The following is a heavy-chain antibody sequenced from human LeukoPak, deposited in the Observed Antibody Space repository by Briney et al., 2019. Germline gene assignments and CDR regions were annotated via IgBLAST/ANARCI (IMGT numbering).Heavy chain of an antibody. Sequence: GGSLRLSCAASGFTFSSYGVHWVRQAPGKGLEWVAFIRYDGSNKYYADSVKGRFTISRDNSKNTLYLQMNSLRAEDTAVYYCAKGSLLDTVELGLLWGQGTLVTVSS. V-gene: IGHV3-30*02. J-gene: IGHJ4*02. CDR2: IRYDGSNK. D-gene: IGHD3-10*01. CDR1: GFTFSSYG. CDR3: AKGSLLDTVELGLL.